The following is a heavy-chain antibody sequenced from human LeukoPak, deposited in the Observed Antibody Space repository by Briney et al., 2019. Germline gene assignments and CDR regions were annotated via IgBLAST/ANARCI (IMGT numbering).Heavy chain of an antibody. J-gene: IGHJ4*02. V-gene: IGHV4-59*02. D-gene: IGHD7-27*01. Sequence: SETLSLTCTISGGSVSDYYWSWIRQSPGKGLEWIGYIYYTGSTSYNPSLKSRVTISADTSKNEFSLKLSSVTAADTAVYYCASRKLGNDYWGQGTLVTVSS. CDR1: GGSVSDYY. CDR3: ASRKLGNDY. CDR2: IYYTGST.